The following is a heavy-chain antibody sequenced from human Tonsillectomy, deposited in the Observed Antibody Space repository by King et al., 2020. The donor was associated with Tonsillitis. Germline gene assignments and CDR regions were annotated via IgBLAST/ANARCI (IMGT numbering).Heavy chain of an antibody. V-gene: IGHV3-74*01. CDR3: ARAWEWELLTY. CDR2: INGDGITI. J-gene: IGHJ4*02. Sequence: VQLVESGGGLVQPGESLRLSCEASGFTFSNYWMHWVRQSPGKGLVWVSRINGDGITITYADSVKGRFTISRDNAKNTLYLQMSSLRAEDTAVYYCARAWEWELLTYWGQGSLVTVSS. D-gene: IGHD3-3*01. CDR1: GFTFSNYW.